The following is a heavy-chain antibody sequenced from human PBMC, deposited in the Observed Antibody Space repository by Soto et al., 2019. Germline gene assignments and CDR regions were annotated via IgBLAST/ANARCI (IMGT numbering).Heavy chain of an antibody. J-gene: IGHJ3*02. CDR2: ISDSGTGT. CDR3: AKDHTVVIRDAFDI. Sequence: EVQILESGGGLVQPGGSLRLSCAASGFTFSSYAIYWVHQAPGKGLAWVSGISDSGTGTYYADYVKGRFTISRDNSKNTVYLQMKSLRAEDTAVYYCAKDHTVVIRDAFDIWGQGTMVNVSS. CDR1: GFTFSSYA. V-gene: IGHV3-23*01. D-gene: IGHD3-22*01.